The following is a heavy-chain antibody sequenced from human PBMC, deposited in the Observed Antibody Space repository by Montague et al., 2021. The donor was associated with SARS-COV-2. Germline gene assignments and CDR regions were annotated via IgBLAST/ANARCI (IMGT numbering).Heavy chain of an antibody. V-gene: IGHV4-59*01. J-gene: IGHJ6*02. Sequence: SETLSLTCTVSGGSISTYYWNWIRQFPGKGLEWIGYIDYSGGTNYNPSLQSRVIISVDRFKIQFSLKLNSVTAADTAIYYCARLPYDNSYGMDVWGQGTTVTVSS. D-gene: IGHD3-9*01. CDR3: ARLPYDNSYGMDV. CDR2: IDYSGGT. CDR1: GGSISTYY.